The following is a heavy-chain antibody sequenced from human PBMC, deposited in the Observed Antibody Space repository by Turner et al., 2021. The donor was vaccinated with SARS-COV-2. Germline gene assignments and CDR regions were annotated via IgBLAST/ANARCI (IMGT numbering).Heavy chain of an antibody. D-gene: IGHD2-15*01. Sequence: QVQLVESGGGVVRPGRSLRLSCPASGSTFSTYGMHWVRQAPGKGLELVAVISYDGTTKYYADSVKGRFTISRDNSKNTLYLQMNSLRPEDTAVYYCAKSGGMYCSGGSCYSSYFDYWGQGTLVTVSS. CDR1: GSTFSTYG. CDR2: ISYDGTTK. J-gene: IGHJ4*02. CDR3: AKSGGMYCSGGSCYSSYFDY. V-gene: IGHV3-30*18.